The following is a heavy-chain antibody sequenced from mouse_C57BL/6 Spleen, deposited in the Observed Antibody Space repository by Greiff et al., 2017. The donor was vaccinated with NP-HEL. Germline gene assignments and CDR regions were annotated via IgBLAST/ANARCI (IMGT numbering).Heavy chain of an antibody. V-gene: IGHV1-26*01. Sequence: EVQLQQSGPELVKPGASVKISCKASGYTFTDYYMNWVKQSHGKSLEWIGDINPNNGGTSYNQKFKGKATLTVDKSSSTAYMVLRSLTSEDSAVYYCAKERVDYYGSSYDYWGQGTTLTVSS. CDR1: GYTFTDYY. D-gene: IGHD1-1*01. J-gene: IGHJ2*01. CDR3: AKERVDYYGSSYDY. CDR2: INPNNGGT.